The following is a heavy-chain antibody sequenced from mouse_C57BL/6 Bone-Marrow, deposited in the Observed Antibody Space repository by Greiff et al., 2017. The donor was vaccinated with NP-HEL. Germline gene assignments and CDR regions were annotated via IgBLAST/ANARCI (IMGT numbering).Heavy chain of an antibody. Sequence: VQLQQSGAELARPGASVKLSCKASGYTFTSYGISWVKQRTGQGLEWIGEIYPRSGNTYYNEKFKGKATLTADKSSSTAYMELRSLTSEDSAVYFWARGVRFAYWGQGTLVTVSA. V-gene: IGHV1-81*01. CDR2: IYPRSGNT. CDR1: GYTFTSYG. D-gene: IGHD2-2*01. CDR3: ARGVRFAY. J-gene: IGHJ3*01.